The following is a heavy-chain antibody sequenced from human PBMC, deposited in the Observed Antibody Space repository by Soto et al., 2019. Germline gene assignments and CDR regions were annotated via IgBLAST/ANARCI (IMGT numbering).Heavy chain of an antibody. J-gene: IGHJ6*02. CDR3: ARGGSEGGLDI. D-gene: IGHD3-10*01. V-gene: IGHV4-59*01. CDR1: GAPISVFY. Sequence: QMQLQESGPGVVKPSETLSLTCTVSGAPISVFYWTWIRQAPGKGLEWIGYLYYTGNTNYNPSLQRRVAMSMDTSKKPFYLTLTSATAADTAMYFCARGGSEGGLDIWGQGTTVTVSS. CDR2: LYYTGNT.